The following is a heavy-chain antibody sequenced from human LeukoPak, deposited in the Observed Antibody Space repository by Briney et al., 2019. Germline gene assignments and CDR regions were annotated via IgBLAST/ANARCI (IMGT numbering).Heavy chain of an antibody. J-gene: IGHJ4*02. D-gene: IGHD2-15*01. CDR3: AREGYDDDGLIDY. CDR2: IYYSGST. Sequence: SETLSLTCTVSGGFISSYYWSWIRQRPGKGLEWIGYIYYSGSTNYNPSLKSRVTISVDTSKNQFSLKLSSVTAADTAVYYCAREGYDDDGLIDYWGQGTLVTVSS. V-gene: IGHV4-59*01. CDR1: GGFISSYY.